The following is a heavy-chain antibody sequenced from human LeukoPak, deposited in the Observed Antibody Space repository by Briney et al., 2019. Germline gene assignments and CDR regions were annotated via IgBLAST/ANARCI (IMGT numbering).Heavy chain of an antibody. CDR2: IIPIFGTA. V-gene: IGHV1-69*05. Sequence: SVKVSCKASGYTFTSYGISWVRQAPGQGLEWMGGIIPIFGTANYAQKFQGRVTITTDESTSTAYMELSSLRSEDTAVYYCARAVGGWDMNFDYWGQGTLVTVSS. D-gene: IGHD6-19*01. CDR3: ARAVGGWDMNFDY. CDR1: GYTFTSYG. J-gene: IGHJ4*02.